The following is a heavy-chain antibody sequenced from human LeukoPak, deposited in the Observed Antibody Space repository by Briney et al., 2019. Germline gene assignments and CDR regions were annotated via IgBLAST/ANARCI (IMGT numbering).Heavy chain of an antibody. J-gene: IGHJ4*02. CDR3: ARLYSALPGFDY. V-gene: IGHV3-48*01. D-gene: IGHD6-13*01. Sequence: GGSLRLSCAASGFTFSSYSMNGVRQAPRKGREGVSCMRRSSRSTYYADSVKGRFTISRDNAKNSLYLQMNSLRAEDTAVYYCARLYSALPGFDYWGQGTLVTVSS. CDR1: GFTFSSYS. CDR2: MRRSSRST.